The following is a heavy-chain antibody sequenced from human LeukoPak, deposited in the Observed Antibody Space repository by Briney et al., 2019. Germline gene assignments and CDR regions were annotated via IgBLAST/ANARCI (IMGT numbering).Heavy chain of an antibody. Sequence: SGTLSLTCGVSGGSITTTNWWTWVRQPPGKGLEWIGEVHLDGRANYNPSLESRLTISVDLSENHISLRLTSVTAADTAVYYCAREGGFYRPLDYSGQGTLVTVSS. CDR3: AREGGFYRPLDY. J-gene: IGHJ4*02. V-gene: IGHV4-4*02. CDR2: VHLDGRA. CDR1: GGSITTTNW. D-gene: IGHD3-3*01.